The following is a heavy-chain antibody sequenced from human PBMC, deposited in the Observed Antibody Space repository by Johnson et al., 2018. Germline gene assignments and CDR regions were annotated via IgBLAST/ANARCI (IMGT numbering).Heavy chain of an antibody. CDR1: GFTFSSYA. CDR2: IRSKANSYAT. CDR3: TSYYYYYMDV. Sequence: VQLVESGGGLVQPGGSLRLSCAASGFTFSSYAMSWVRQASGKGLEWVGRIRSKANSYATAYAASVKGRFTISRDDSKNTAYLQMNSLKTEDTAVYYCTSYYYYYMDVWGKGTTVTVSS. V-gene: IGHV3-73*01. J-gene: IGHJ6*03.